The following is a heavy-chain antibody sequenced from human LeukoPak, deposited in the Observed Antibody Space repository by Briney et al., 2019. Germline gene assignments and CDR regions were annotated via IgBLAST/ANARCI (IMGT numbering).Heavy chain of an antibody. Sequence: GGSLRLSCAASGFTFSSYGMHWVRQAPGKGLEWVAFIRYDGSNKYYADSVKGRVTISRDNSKNTLYLQMNSLRAEDTAVYYCAKDLAGSSWYYFDYWGQGTLVTVSS. V-gene: IGHV3-30*02. CDR2: IRYDGSNK. CDR1: GFTFSSYG. CDR3: AKDLAGSSWYYFDY. J-gene: IGHJ4*02. D-gene: IGHD6-13*01.